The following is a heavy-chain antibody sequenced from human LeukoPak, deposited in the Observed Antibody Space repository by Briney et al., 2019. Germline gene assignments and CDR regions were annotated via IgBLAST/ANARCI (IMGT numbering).Heavy chain of an antibody. CDR3: ARDQGPNWGVRRGYFDL. CDR2: IYYSGST. J-gene: IGHJ2*01. V-gene: IGHV4-59*01. CDR1: GGSISSYY. D-gene: IGHD7-27*01. Sequence: PSETLSLTCTVSGGSISSYYWSWIRQPPGKGLEWIGYIYYSGSTNYNPSLKSRVTISVDTSKNQFSLKLSSVTAADTAVYYCARDQGPNWGVRRGYFDLCGRGTLVTVSS.